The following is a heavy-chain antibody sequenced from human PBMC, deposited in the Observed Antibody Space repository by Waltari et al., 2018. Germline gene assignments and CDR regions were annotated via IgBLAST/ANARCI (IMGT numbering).Heavy chain of an antibody. CDR1: GFTFSRYW. Sequence: EEQLVESGGGLAQPGESLRLSCAASGFTFSRYWMAWVRQAPGKGLVWVSRINRDGSSTTYADSVKGRFTISRDNAKNTLYVQMNRLRAEDTAVYYCARVATKTYSSPVPGRPYYYGMDVWGQGTTVTVSS. V-gene: IGHV3-74*01. D-gene: IGHD6-19*01. CDR3: ARVATKTYSSPVPGRPYYYGMDV. CDR2: INRDGSST. J-gene: IGHJ6*02.